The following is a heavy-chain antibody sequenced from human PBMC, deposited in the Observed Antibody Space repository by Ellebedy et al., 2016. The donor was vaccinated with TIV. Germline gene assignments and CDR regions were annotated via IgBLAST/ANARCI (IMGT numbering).Heavy chain of an antibody. CDR1: GFTVSNHD. V-gene: IGHV3-13*01. CDR3: ARDSGSYSFDY. J-gene: IGHJ4*02. D-gene: IGHD1-26*01. Sequence: GGSLRLSCAASGFTVSNHDMHRVRQPTGKGLEWVSAIDSAGDTYYPGSVKGRFIISRENAKNSLYLQINSLRAGDTAVYYCARDSGSYSFDYWGQGTLVTVSS. CDR2: IDSAGDT.